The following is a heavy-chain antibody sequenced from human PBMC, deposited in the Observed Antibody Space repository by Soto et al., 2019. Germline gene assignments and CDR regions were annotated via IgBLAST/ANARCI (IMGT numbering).Heavy chain of an antibody. CDR2: INHSGST. CDR3: ASLGGARYCSGGSCYSPPRSLMDV. CDR1: GGSFSGYY. Sequence: QVQLQQWGAGLLKPSETLSLTCAVYGGSFSGYYWSWIRQPPGKGLEWIGEINHSGSTNYNPSLKSRVTISVDTSKNQFSLKLSSVTAADTAVYYCASLGGARYCSGGSCYSPPRSLMDVWGKGTTVTVSS. D-gene: IGHD2-15*01. V-gene: IGHV4-34*01. J-gene: IGHJ6*03.